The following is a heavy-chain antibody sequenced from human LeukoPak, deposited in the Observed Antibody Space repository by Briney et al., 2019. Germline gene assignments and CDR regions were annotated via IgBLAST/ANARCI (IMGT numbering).Heavy chain of an antibody. CDR1: GGTFSSYA. Sequence: SVKVSCKASGGTFSSYAISWVRQAPGQGLEWRGGIIPIFGTANYAQKFQGRVTITADESTSTAYMELSSLRSEDTAVYYCARGQGYCSGGSCQYYYYYSMDVWGQGTTVTVSS. CDR3: ARGQGYCSGGSCQYYYYYSMDV. CDR2: IIPIFGTA. V-gene: IGHV1-69*13. D-gene: IGHD2-15*01. J-gene: IGHJ6*02.